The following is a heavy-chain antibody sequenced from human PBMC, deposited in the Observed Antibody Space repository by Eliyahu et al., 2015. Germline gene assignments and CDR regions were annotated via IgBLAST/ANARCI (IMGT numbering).Heavy chain of an antibody. CDR1: GGSISSYY. Sequence: QVQLQESGPGLVKPSETLSLTCTLSGGSISSYYWSWIRQPPGKGLEWIGYIHYSGSTNYNPSLKRRVTISVDTSKNQFSLKLSSVTAADTAVYYCARGQWLAEDVFDFWGQGTMVTVSS. CDR3: ARGQWLAEDVFDF. V-gene: IGHV4-59*08. D-gene: IGHD6-19*01. CDR2: IHYSGST. J-gene: IGHJ3*01.